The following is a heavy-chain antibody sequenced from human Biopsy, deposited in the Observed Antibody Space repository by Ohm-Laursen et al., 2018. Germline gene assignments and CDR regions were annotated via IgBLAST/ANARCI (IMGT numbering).Heavy chain of an antibody. J-gene: IGHJ4*02. D-gene: IGHD2-8*01. V-gene: IGHV1-2*02. CDR3: ARDPLNGHKHFDY. Sequence: ASVKASCKPSSYSFTDYNIHWMRQAPGQGLEWLGYINCKTGATNYAQKLQGTVTMTRDTTKSTAYLALGSLRFADTAIYYCARDPLNGHKHFDYWGQGPLVTVSS. CDR1: SYSFTDYN. CDR2: INCKTGAT.